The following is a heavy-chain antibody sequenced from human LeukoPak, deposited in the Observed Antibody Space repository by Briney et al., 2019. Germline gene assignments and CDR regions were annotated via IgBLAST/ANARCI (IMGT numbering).Heavy chain of an antibody. V-gene: IGHV3-30-3*01. CDR2: ISYDGINK. Sequence: PGRALRLSCAASGFTFSNNAMHWVRQAPGKGLEWVAVISYDGINKYYADSVKGRFTISRDNSKNTLYLQMDSLRAEDTALYYCARDYSGNYYKGFDYWGQGTLVTVSS. CDR1: GFTFSNNA. J-gene: IGHJ4*02. D-gene: IGHD1-26*01. CDR3: ARDYSGNYYKGFDY.